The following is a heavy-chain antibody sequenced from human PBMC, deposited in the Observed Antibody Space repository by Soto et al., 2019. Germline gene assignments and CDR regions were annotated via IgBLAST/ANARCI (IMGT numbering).Heavy chain of an antibody. Sequence: QVQLVQSGAGVKKPGASVKVSCKASGYTFSGSVMHWVRQAPGQGLEWMGWINADNGNTKYSQKFQGRVTMTWDTSASTAYMELSSLRSEDTAIYYCASEIDATTATSLDYWGQGTMVTVSS. CDR3: ASEIDATTATSLDY. J-gene: IGHJ4*02. CDR2: INADNGNT. CDR1: GYTFSGSV. D-gene: IGHD4-17*01. V-gene: IGHV1-3*01.